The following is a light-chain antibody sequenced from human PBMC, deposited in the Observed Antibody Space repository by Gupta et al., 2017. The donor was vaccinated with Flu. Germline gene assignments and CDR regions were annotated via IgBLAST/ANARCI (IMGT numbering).Light chain of an antibody. CDR3: SSYVAENVPV. CDR1: SSDIGSYNL. Sequence: SITITCTGTSSDIGSYNLVSWYQQPPGTPPKVVFYEVAKRPSGVSYRFAASKSGNTAFMTTSGLQAEDDGYYYCSSYVAENVPVFGGGTKLTVL. V-gene: IGLV2-23*02. J-gene: IGLJ2*01. CDR2: EVA.